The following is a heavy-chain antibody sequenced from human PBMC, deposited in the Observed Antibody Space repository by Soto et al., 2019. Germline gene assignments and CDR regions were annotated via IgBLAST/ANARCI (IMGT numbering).Heavy chain of an antibody. CDR2: IYSGGST. D-gene: IGHD5-12*01. CDR3: ARWAESPGYGDAFDI. CDR1: GFTVSSNY. V-gene: IGHV3-53*04. J-gene: IGHJ3*02. Sequence: LRLSCAASGFTVSSNYMSWVRQAPGKGLEWVSVIYSGGSTYYADSVKGRFTISRHNSKNTLYLQMNSLRAEDTAVYYCARWAESPGYGDAFDIWGQGTMVTVSS.